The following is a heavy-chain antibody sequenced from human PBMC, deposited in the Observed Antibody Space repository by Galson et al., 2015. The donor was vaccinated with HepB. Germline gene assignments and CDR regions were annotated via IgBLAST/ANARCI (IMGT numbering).Heavy chain of an antibody. Sequence: SLRLSCAASGFTFSSYWMSWVRQAPGKRLEWVANIKQDGSEKYYVDSVKGRFTISRDNAKNSLYLQMNSLRAEDTAVYYCATAYRGGDCWGDDAFDIWGQGTLVTVSS. CDR1: GFTFSSYW. J-gene: IGHJ3*02. CDR3: ATAYRGGDCWGDDAFDI. CDR2: IKQDGSEK. D-gene: IGHD2-21*01. V-gene: IGHV3-7*03.